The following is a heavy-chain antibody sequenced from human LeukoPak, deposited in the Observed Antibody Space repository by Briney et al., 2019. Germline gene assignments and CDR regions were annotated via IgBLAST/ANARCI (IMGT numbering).Heavy chain of an antibody. J-gene: IGHJ4*02. D-gene: IGHD6-19*01. V-gene: IGHV1-2*02. Sequence: GASVKVSCKASGYTFTGYYMHWVRQAPGQGLEWMGWINPNSGGTNYAQKFQGRVTMTRDTSISTAYMELSRLRSDDTAVYYCARGYSSGWYASFDYWGQGTLVTVSS. CDR1: GYTFTGYY. CDR2: INPNSGGT. CDR3: ARGYSSGWYASFDY.